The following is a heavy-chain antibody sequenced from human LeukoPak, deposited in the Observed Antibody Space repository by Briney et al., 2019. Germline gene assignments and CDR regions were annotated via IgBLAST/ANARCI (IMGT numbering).Heavy chain of an antibody. D-gene: IGHD1-26*01. J-gene: IGHJ4*02. CDR3: AKDRRCGPLLKCVQLRYYYNF. Sequence: PGGSLRLSCVDPLFSLLPYTPRCGSQAPGKGREWVSRISGGGGDTYYAHAVKGRFTISRDNSKRTVFLQKRNLRAEAISVYYCAKDRRCGPLLKCVQLRYYYNFWGQGSLVTVSS. V-gene: IGHV3-23*01. CDR2: ISGGGGDT. CDR1: LFSLLPYT.